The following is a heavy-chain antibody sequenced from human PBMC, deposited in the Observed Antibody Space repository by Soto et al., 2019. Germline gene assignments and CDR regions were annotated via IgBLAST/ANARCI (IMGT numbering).Heavy chain of an antibody. CDR1: VGSISSYY. D-gene: IGHD5-18*01. V-gene: IGHV4-59*08. Sequence: QVQLQESGPGLVKPSETLSLTCTVSVGSISSYYWSWLRQPPGKGLEWIGYIYYSGSTTYNPSLKSRVTISVDTSKNQFSLKLSSVTAADTAVYYCAASSTSMAPSTYDYWGQGTLVTVSS. CDR3: AASSTSMAPSTYDY. CDR2: IYYSGST. J-gene: IGHJ4*02.